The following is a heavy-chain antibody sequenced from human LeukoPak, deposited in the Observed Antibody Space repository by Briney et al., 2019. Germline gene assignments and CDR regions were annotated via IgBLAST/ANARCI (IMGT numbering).Heavy chain of an antibody. CDR3: ARDKEIAVAGTPSTAFDI. V-gene: IGHV3-30*04. J-gene: IGHJ3*02. CDR2: NGTDA. Sequence: PGTSLRLSCAASGFTFSSYAIHWVRQAPGKGLEWVAVNGTDAFYADSVKGRFTISRDNAKNSLYLQMNSLRAEDTAVYYCARDKEIAVAGTPSTAFDIWGQGTMVTVSS. D-gene: IGHD6-19*01. CDR1: GFTFSSYA.